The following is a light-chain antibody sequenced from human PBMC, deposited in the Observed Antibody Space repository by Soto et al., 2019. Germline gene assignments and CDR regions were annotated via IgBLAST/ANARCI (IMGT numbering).Light chain of an antibody. CDR1: QSIRSL. CDR2: GAS. Sequence: EIVLTQSPGILSLSPGERATLSCRAAQSIRSLLAWYQHKPGQAPRLLIYGASTRATAIPARFTGSGSGTEFTLTISSLQSEDFAVYYCQQYNNWPITFGPGTRLEIK. CDR3: QQYNNWPIT. V-gene: IGKV3-15*01. J-gene: IGKJ5*01.